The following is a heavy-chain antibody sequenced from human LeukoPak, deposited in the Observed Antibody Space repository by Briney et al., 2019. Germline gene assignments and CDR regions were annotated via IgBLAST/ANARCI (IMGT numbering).Heavy chain of an antibody. CDR3: ARLGAVAPNY. CDR2: ISYDGSNK. Sequence: PWRSLRLSCAASGFTFSSYAMHWVRQAPGKGLEWVAVISYDGSNKYYADSVKGRFTISRDNSKNTLYLQMNSLRAEDTAVYYSARLGAVAPNYWGQGTLVTVSS. J-gene: IGHJ4*02. CDR1: GFTFSSYA. V-gene: IGHV3-30-3*01. D-gene: IGHD6-19*01.